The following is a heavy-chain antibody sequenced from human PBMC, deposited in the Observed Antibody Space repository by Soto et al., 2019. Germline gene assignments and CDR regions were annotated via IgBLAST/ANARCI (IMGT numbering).Heavy chain of an antibody. J-gene: IGHJ3*02. CDR2: IYHTGNT. CDR1: TDSFNDYY. CDR3: ARDVGIHDAFDI. Sequence: QVRLHESGPGLVKPSETLSLTCTVSTDSFNDYYWSWIRQPPGKGLEWIGSIYHTGNTNYNPSLESRVSISVDISKFQFSLSLSSVTAADTAVYYCARDVGIHDAFDIWGQGTLVTVSS. V-gene: IGHV4-59*13. D-gene: IGHD5-18*01.